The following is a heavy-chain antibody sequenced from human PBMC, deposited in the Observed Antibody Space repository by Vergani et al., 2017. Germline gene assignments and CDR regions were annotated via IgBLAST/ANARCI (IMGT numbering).Heavy chain of an antibody. J-gene: IGHJ6*03. V-gene: IGHV3-74*01. CDR1: GFTLSNYW. Sequence: EVQLVESGGGLVQPGGSLRLSCTASGFTLSNYWMQWVRQAPGKGLMWVSRINSDGDSTSYADSVKGRFTISRDNAKNTLYLQMDSLRAEDTAVYYCARDGWELLDYFYYMDVWGKGTTVTVSS. CDR3: ARDGWELLDYFYYMDV. D-gene: IGHD1-26*01. CDR2: INSDGDST.